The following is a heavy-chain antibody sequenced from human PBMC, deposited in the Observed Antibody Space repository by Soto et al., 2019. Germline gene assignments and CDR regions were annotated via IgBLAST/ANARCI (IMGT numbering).Heavy chain of an antibody. CDR3: ARSEATVLDY. CDR1: GGSISSYY. CDR2: IYYSGST. V-gene: IGHV4-59*12. Sequence: PSETLSLTCTVSGGSISSYYWSWIRRPPGKGLEWIGYIYYSGSTNYNPSLKSRVTISVDTSKNQFSLKLSSVTAADTAVYYCARSEATVLDYWGQGTLVTVSS. J-gene: IGHJ4*02. D-gene: IGHD4-17*01.